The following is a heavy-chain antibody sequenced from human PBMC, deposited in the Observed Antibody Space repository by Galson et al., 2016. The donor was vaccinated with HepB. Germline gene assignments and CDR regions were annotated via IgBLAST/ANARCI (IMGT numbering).Heavy chain of an antibody. V-gene: IGHV3-30*03. D-gene: IGHD2/OR15-2a*01. J-gene: IGHJ4*02. CDR3: ARDGISSLDQ. Sequence: SLRLSCAASGFTFSSYGMHWVRQAPGKGLDWVALITPEGSDTYYADAVKGRFTISRDNSKNTLSLQMNSLRAEDTAIYYCARDGISSLDQGGQGILVTVSS. CDR1: GFTFSSYG. CDR2: ITPEGSDT.